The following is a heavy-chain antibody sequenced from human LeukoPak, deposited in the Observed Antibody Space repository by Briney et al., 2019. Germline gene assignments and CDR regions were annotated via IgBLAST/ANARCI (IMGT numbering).Heavy chain of an antibody. D-gene: IGHD6-13*01. J-gene: IGHJ4*02. Sequence: ASVKVSCKASGGTFSSYAISWVRQAPGQGLEWMGGIIPIFGTANYAQKFQGRVTITAGESTSTAYMELSSLRSEDTAVYYCARFSGYSTYGSFDYWGRGTLVTVSS. CDR3: ARFSGYSTYGSFDY. V-gene: IGHV1-69*13. CDR1: GGTFSSYA. CDR2: IIPIFGTA.